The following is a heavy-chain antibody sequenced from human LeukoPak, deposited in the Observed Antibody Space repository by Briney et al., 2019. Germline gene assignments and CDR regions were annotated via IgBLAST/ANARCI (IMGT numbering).Heavy chain of an antibody. J-gene: IGHJ4*02. CDR2: MSPNSGNT. V-gene: IGHV1-8*01. Sequence: GASVKVSCKASGYTFTSYDINWVRQATGQGPEWMGWMSPNSGNTGYAQKFQGRVTMTRSTSMSTAYIELSSLRSEDTAVYYCARGPPNWGYDYWGQGTLVTVSS. CDR3: ARGPPNWGYDY. D-gene: IGHD7-27*01. CDR1: GYTFTSYD.